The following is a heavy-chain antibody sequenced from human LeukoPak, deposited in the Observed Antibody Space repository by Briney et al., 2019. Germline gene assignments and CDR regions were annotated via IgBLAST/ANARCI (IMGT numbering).Heavy chain of an antibody. D-gene: IGHD2-2*02. CDR2: IIPIFGTA. CDR1: GGTFSSYA. J-gene: IGHJ5*02. Sequence: ASVKVSFKASGGTFSSYAISWVRQAPGQGLEWMGGIIPIFGTANYAQKFQRRVTITADESTSTAYMELSSLRSEDTAVYYCAGGICSSTSCYRGSWFDPWGQGTLVTVSS. V-gene: IGHV1-69*01. CDR3: AGGICSSTSCYRGSWFDP.